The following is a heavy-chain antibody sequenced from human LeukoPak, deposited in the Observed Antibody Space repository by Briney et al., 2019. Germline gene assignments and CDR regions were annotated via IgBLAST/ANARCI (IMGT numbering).Heavy chain of an antibody. Sequence: GGSLRLSCAASGFTVSSNYMSWVRQAPGKGLEYVSAISSNGGSTYYADSVKGRFTISRDNSKNTLYLQMSSLRAEDTAVYYCVKGDKYSSGWYAFDYWGQGTLVTVSS. D-gene: IGHD6-19*01. CDR3: VKGDKYSSGWYAFDY. J-gene: IGHJ4*02. CDR1: GFTVSSNY. V-gene: IGHV3-64D*06. CDR2: ISSNGGST.